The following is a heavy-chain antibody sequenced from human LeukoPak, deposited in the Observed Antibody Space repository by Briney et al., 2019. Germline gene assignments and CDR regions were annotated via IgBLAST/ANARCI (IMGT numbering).Heavy chain of an antibody. Sequence: SETLSLTCTVSGGSISSYYWSWTRQPPGKGLEWIGYIYYSGSTNYNPSLKSRVTISVDTSKNQFSLKLSSVTAADTAVYYCASFNGEWGFDYWGQGTLVTVSS. CDR3: ASFNGEWGFDY. V-gene: IGHV4-59*01. J-gene: IGHJ4*02. D-gene: IGHD4-17*01. CDR1: GGSISSYY. CDR2: IYYSGST.